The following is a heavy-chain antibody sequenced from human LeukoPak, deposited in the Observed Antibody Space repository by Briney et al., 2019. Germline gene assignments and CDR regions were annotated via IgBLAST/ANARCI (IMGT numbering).Heavy chain of an antibody. CDR1: GFVFTIYT. Sequence: GGSLRLSCSASGFVFTIYTMYWVRQAPGKGPEYVSTISGSGNGFSIYYADSVKGRFTISRDDSKSILYLQMNGLRSGDTAVYYCVKDFGRIRGTPDSWGQGTLVTVSS. D-gene: IGHD1-26*01. CDR2: ISGSGNGFSI. J-gene: IGHJ4*02. V-gene: IGHV3-64D*06. CDR3: VKDFGRIRGTPDS.